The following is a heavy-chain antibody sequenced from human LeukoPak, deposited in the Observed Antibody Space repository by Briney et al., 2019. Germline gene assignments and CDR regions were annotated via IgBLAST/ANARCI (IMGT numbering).Heavy chain of an antibody. CDR2: IYYSGST. J-gene: IGHJ4*02. CDR3: ARSESLSTFDY. Sequence: PSETLSLTCTVSGGSISSYYWSWIRQPPGKGLEWIGYIYYSGSTNYNPSLKSRVTISVDTSKNQFSLKLSSVTAADTAVYYCARSESLSTFDYWGQGTWSPSPQ. CDR1: GGSISSYY. V-gene: IGHV4-59*01.